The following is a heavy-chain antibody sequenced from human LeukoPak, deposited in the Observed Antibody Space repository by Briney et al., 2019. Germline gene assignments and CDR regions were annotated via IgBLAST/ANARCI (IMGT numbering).Heavy chain of an antibody. D-gene: IGHD4/OR15-4a*01. Sequence: GGSLRLSCAASGFTFSTYEMNWVRQAPGKGLEWVSYISSGDNIMFYADSVKGRFTISRDNAKNSLYLQMNSLRGEDTAVYYCASFCANCYYGMDVWGQGTTVTVSS. CDR3: ASFCANCYYGMDV. CDR2: ISSGDNIM. V-gene: IGHV3-48*03. CDR1: GFTFSTYE. J-gene: IGHJ6*02.